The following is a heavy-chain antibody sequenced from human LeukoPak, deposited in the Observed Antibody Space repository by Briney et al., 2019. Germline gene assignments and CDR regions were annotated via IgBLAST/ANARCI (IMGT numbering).Heavy chain of an antibody. V-gene: IGHV3-23*01. D-gene: IGHD6-19*01. Sequence: GGSLRLSCAASGFTFSSYAMHWVRQAPGKGLECVSVISGSGESTNYADSVKGRFTISRDNSKNTLYLQMKNLRPEDTAVYYCAKRPSSGWYSGSYYMDVWGKGTTVTISS. CDR2: ISGSGEST. CDR1: GFTFSSYA. J-gene: IGHJ6*03. CDR3: AKRPSSGWYSGSYYMDV.